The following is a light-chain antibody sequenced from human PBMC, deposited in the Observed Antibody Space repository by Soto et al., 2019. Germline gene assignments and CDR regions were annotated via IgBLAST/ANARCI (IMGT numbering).Light chain of an antibody. CDR1: SSNLGTNYD. J-gene: IGLJ2*01. V-gene: IGLV1-40*01. CDR3: QSYDNILRVI. Sequence: QSVLTQPPSVSGAPGQNITISCSGSSSNLGTNYDVRWYQRLPETAPKLLIYSNTNRPSGVPVRFSGSKSGTSASLAITGLQAEDEADYYCQSYDNILRVIFGGGTKVTVL. CDR2: SNT.